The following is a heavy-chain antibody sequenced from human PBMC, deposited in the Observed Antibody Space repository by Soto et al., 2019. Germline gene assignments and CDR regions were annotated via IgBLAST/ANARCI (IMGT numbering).Heavy chain of an antibody. V-gene: IGHV4-59*08. Sequence: QVQLQESGPGLVKPSETLSLTCTVSGGSISSYYWSWIRQPPGKGLEWIGYSYYSGSTNYNPSLKSRVTISVDTSKIQFSLKLSSVTAADTAVYYCARYSSSIWYDGVVFDYWGQGTLVTVSS. J-gene: IGHJ4*02. CDR2: SYYSGST. CDR1: GGSISSYY. D-gene: IGHD6-13*01. CDR3: ARYSSSIWYDGVVFDY.